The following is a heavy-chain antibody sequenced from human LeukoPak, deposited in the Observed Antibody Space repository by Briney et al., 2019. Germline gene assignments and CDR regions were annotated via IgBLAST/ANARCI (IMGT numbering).Heavy chain of an antibody. CDR1: GFSFSSYA. CDR2: IGGGPGNT. CDR3: AKVWAHDGSGNPYWHFDL. Sequence: GGSLRLSCAASGFSFSSYAMSWVRQAPGKGLEWVSVIGGGPGNTYYTDSVKGRFTISRDNSKNTLYLHLNSLRAEDTAVYYCAKVWAHDGSGNPYWHFDLWGRGTLVTVSS. J-gene: IGHJ2*01. D-gene: IGHD3-10*01. V-gene: IGHV3-23*01.